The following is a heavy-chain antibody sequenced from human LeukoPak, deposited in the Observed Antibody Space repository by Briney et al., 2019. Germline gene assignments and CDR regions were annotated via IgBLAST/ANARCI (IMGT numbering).Heavy chain of an antibody. CDR1: GYTFTSYY. CDR3: ARGPPIVVVTQYFQH. CDR2: IIPTFGTA. V-gene: IGHV1-69*13. D-gene: IGHD3-22*01. Sequence: SVKVSCKASGYTFTSYYMHWVRQAPGQGLEWMGGIIPTFGTANYAQKFQGRVTITADESTSTAYMELSSLRSEDTAVYYCARGPPIVVVTQYFQHWGQGTLVTVSS. J-gene: IGHJ1*01.